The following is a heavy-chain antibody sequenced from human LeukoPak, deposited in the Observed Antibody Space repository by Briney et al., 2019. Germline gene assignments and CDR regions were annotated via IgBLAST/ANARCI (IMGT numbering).Heavy chain of an antibody. J-gene: IGHJ5*02. CDR1: GGSFSGYY. V-gene: IGHV4-34*01. CDR2: INHSGST. Sequence: SETLSLTCAVYGGSFSGYYWSWIRQPPGKGLEWIGEINHSGSTNYNPSLKSRVTISVDTSKNQFSLKLSPVTAADTAVYYCAIAGYSSGWSWGQGTLVTVSS. D-gene: IGHD6-19*01. CDR3: AIAGYSSGWS.